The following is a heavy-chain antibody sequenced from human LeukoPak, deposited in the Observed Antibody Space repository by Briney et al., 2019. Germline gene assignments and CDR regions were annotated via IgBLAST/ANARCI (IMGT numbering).Heavy chain of an antibody. J-gene: IGHJ4*02. CDR3: AKRRGYLAY. V-gene: IGHV3-30*18. CDR2: ISYDGSNK. D-gene: IGHD3-22*01. CDR1: GFTFSSYG. Sequence: GGSLRLSCGAAGFTFSSYGMEWVRLAPGKGLEWVAVISYDGSNKYYADSVKGRFTISRDNSKNTLYLQMNSLRAEDTAVYYCAKRRGYLAYWGQGTLVTVSS.